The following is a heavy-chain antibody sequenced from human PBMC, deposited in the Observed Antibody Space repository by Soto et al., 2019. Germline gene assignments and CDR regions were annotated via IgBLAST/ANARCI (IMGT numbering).Heavy chain of an antibody. V-gene: IGHV4-30-2*01. CDR3: ARVYGDHTGAFDY. D-gene: IGHD4-17*01. J-gene: IGHJ4*02. CDR1: GASISSGGLS. Sequence: SETVSLTCAVSGASISSGGLSWSWIRLPPGKGLEWVGSIYHSGRSFYKPSLKSRVTISLDTSKNQFSLNLSSVTDADTAVYYCARVYGDHTGAFDYWGQGTLVTVSS. CDR2: IYHSGRS.